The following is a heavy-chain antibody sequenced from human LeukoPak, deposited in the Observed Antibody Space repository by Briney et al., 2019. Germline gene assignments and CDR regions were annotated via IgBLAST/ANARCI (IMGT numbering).Heavy chain of an antibody. CDR3: ARGHRARPRAVAGAGEDY. Sequence: SVKVSCKASGGTFSSYAISWVRQAPGQGLEWMGGIIPIFGTANYAQKFQGRVTITTDESTSTAYMELSSLRSEDTAVYYCARGHRARPRAVAGAGEDYWGQGTLVTVSS. CDR1: GGTFSSYA. J-gene: IGHJ4*02. D-gene: IGHD6-19*01. V-gene: IGHV1-69*05. CDR2: IIPIFGTA.